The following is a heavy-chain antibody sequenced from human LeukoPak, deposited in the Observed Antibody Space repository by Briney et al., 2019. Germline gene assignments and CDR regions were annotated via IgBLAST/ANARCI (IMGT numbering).Heavy chain of an antibody. D-gene: IGHD6-19*01. CDR3: AQGYSSGWFPY. V-gene: IGHV3-23*01. J-gene: IGHJ4*02. Sequence: GGSLRLSCAVSGLSVSSYGMSWVRQAPGKGLEWVSAITVSGDTTYYADSVKGRFIISRDNSKNTLYLQMNSLSAEDTAVYYCAQGYSSGWFPYWGQGTLVTVSS. CDR2: ITVSGDTT. CDR1: GLSVSSYG.